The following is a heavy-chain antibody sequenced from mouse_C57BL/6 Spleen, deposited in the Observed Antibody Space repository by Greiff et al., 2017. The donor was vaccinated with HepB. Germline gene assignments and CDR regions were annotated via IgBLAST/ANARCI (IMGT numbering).Heavy chain of an antibody. J-gene: IGHJ4*01. D-gene: IGHD2-4*01. CDR3: DKNYHYDYDEAMDY. Sequence: VQLQQSGPGLVQPSQSLSITCTVSGFSLTSYGVHWVRQPPGKGLEWLGVIWSGGSTDYNAAFISRLSISKDNSKSQVFYKMNSPQADDTAIYYCDKNYHYDYDEAMDYGGQGTSVTVSS. CDR1: GFSLTSYG. CDR2: IWSGGST. V-gene: IGHV2-4*01.